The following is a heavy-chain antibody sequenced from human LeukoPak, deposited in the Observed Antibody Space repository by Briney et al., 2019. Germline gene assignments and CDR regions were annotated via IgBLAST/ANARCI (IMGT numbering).Heavy chain of an antibody. CDR3: VGDPGDY. J-gene: IGHJ4*02. V-gene: IGHV3-7*01. CDR1: GFSFSTHW. CDR2: IKHDGAEK. Sequence: AGSLRLSCTASGFSFSTHWMSWVRQAPGKGLEWVAHIKHDGAEKYYVDSVKGRFTISRDNAKNSLYLQMTTLRAEDTAVYYCVGDPGDYWGQGTLVTVSS.